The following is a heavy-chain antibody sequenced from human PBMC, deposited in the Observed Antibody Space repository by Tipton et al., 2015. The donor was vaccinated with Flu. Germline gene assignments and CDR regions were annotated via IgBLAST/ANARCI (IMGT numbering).Heavy chain of an antibody. Sequence: TLSLTCTVSGGSISSYYWSWIRQPAGKGLEWIGRIYTSGSTNYNPSLKSRVTISVDTSKNQFSLKLSSVTAADTAVYYCARVPSPYCSGGSCYGFWFDPWGQGTLVTVSS. CDR1: GGSISSYY. D-gene: IGHD2-15*01. J-gene: IGHJ5*02. CDR2: IYTSGST. CDR3: ARVPSPYCSGGSCYGFWFDP. V-gene: IGHV4-4*07.